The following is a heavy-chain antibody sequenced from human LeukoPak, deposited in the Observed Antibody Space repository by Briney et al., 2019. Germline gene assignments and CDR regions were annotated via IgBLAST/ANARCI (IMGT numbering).Heavy chain of an antibody. J-gene: IGHJ4*02. CDR3: AKGLTNLGDD. Sequence: PGGSLRLSCAASGFTFSTYAMSWVRQAPGKGLEWVSGLSGSDSSAYYADSVKGRFTISRDNSKNTLYLQMNSLRPEDTAVYYCAKGLTNLGDDWGQGTLVTVSS. CDR2: LSGSDSSA. CDR1: GFTFSTYA. V-gene: IGHV3-23*01. D-gene: IGHD3-9*01.